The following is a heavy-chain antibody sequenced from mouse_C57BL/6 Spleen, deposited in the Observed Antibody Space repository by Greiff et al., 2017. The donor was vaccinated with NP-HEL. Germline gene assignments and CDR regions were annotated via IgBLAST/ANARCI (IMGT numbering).Heavy chain of an antibody. CDR1: GYSITSGYY. D-gene: IGHD4-1*01. V-gene: IGHV3-6*01. Sequence: EVKLMESGPGLVKPSQSLSLTCSVTGYSITSGYYWNWIRQFPGNKLEWMGYISYDGSNNYNPSLKNRISITRDTSKNQFFLKLNSVTTEDTATYYCAREGANWDWFAYWGQGTLVTVSA. CDR2: ISYDGSN. J-gene: IGHJ3*01. CDR3: AREGANWDWFAY.